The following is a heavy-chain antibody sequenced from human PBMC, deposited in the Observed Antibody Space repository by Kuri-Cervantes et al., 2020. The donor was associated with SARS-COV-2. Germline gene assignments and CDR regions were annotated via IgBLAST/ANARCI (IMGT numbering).Heavy chain of an antibody. Sequence: SETLSLTCSVSGGSIISSGNYWGWIRQPPGKGLEWVGSIYYTGSTPYNPSLKSRVTISVDTSKNQFSLRLSSVTAADTAVYYCARHPLITLKEGWFDPWGQGTLVTVSS. CDR1: GGSIISSGNY. CDR2: IYYTGST. D-gene: IGHD3-22*01. J-gene: IGHJ5*02. CDR3: ARHPLITLKEGWFDP. V-gene: IGHV4-39*01.